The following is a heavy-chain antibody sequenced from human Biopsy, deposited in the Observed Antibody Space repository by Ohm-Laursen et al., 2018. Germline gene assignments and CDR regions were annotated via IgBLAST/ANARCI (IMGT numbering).Heavy chain of an antibody. J-gene: IGHJ4*02. CDR3: ARHSLDDFWSGAHYYFDY. CDR1: GGSISSRNHY. Sequence: PGTLSLTCSVSGGSISSRNHYWGWLRQPPGKGLEWIGHVYYSGSTFYNSSLESRVTVSVDTSKNQFRLRLTTMSASDTAVYYFARHSLDDFWSGAHYYFDYWGLGTLVTVSS. CDR2: VYYSGST. V-gene: IGHV4-39*01. D-gene: IGHD3-3*01.